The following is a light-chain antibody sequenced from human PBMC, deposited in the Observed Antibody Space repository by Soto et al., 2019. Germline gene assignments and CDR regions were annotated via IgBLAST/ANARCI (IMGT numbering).Light chain of an antibody. CDR2: AAS. Sequence: IKLTQSPSSLSASVGDRVTITCRASQGISNYLAWYQQKPGRAPKLLIYAASTLQSGVPSRFSGSGSGTDFTLTISRLEPEDFAVYYCQQCGSSPWTFGQGTKVDIK. V-gene: IGKV1-9*01. J-gene: IGKJ1*01. CDR1: QGISNY. CDR3: QQCGSSPWT.